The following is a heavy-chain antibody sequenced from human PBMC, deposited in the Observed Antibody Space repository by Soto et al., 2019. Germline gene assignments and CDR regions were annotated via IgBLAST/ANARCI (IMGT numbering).Heavy chain of an antibody. J-gene: IGHJ2*01. V-gene: IGHV1-69*01. Sequence: QVQLVQSGAEVKKPGSSVKVSCKASGGTFSSYAISWVRQAPGQGLEWMGGIIPIFGTANYAQKFQGRVTITADESTSTAYMELSSLRSEDTAVYYCARVGFLEWELRRECYFDLWGRGTLVTVSS. D-gene: IGHD1-26*01. CDR1: GGTFSSYA. CDR3: ARVGFLEWELRRECYFDL. CDR2: IIPIFGTA.